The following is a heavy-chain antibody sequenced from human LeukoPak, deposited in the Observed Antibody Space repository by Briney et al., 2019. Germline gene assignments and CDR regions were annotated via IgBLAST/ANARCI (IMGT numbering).Heavy chain of an antibody. J-gene: IGHJ6*03. V-gene: IGHV3-23*01. CDR3: AKAGGYGDYGYYYYYMDV. D-gene: IGHD4-17*01. Sequence: GGSLRLSCAASGFTFSSYAMSWVRQAPGKGLEWVSAISGSGGSTYYADSVKGRFTISRDNSKNTLYLQMNSLRAEDTAVYYCAKAGGYGDYGYYYYYMDVWGKGTTVTVSS. CDR2: ISGSGGST. CDR1: GFTFSSYA.